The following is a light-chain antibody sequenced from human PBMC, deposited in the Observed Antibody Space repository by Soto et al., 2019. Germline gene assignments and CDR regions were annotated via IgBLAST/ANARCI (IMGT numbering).Light chain of an antibody. Sequence: QSVLTQSPSASASLGASVKLTCTLSSGHSSYAIAWHQQKPEKGPRYLMKLNSDGSHTTGDGIPDRFSGSSSGAERYLTISSLQSEDEAEYYWQTWGAGIHWVFGGGTKLTV. CDR3: QTWGAGIHWV. CDR2: LNSDGSH. V-gene: IGLV4-69*02. J-gene: IGLJ3*02. CDR1: SGHSSYA.